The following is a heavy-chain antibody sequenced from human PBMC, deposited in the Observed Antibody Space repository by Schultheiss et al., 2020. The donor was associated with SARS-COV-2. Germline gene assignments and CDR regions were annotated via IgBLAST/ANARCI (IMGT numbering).Heavy chain of an antibody. D-gene: IGHD6-13*01. CDR1: GFTVSSYY. J-gene: IGHJ4*02. V-gene: IGHV3-53*01. CDR2: IYSGGNT. Sequence: GESLKISCAASGFTVSSYYMNWVRQAPGKGLEWVSLIYSGGNTYYVDSVKGRFTISRDNSKNTLYLQMNSLTAEDTAVYYCAREEYSNSFFDYWGQGTLVTVSS. CDR3: AREEYSNSFFDY.